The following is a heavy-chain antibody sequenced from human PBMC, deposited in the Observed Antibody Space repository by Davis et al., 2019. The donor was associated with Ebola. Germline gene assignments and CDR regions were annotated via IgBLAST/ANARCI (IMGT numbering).Heavy chain of an antibody. CDR1: GFTFSSYS. Sequence: PGGSLRLSCAASGFTFSSYSMNWVRQAPGKGLEWVSSISSSSSYIYYADSVKGRFTISRDNAKNSLYLQMNSLRAEDTAVYYCERDEPRRRGMDVWGQGTTVTVSS. CDR3: ERDEPRRRGMDV. V-gene: IGHV3-21*01. CDR2: ISSSSSYI. D-gene: IGHD1-14*01. J-gene: IGHJ6*02.